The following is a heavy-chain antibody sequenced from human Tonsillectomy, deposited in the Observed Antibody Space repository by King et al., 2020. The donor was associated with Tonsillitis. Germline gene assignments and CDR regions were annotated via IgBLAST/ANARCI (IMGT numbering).Heavy chain of an antibody. CDR3: ARGVGDYDFWSGNPDYYYMDV. Sequence: QLQESGPGLVKPSQTLSLTCTVSGGSISSGGYYWSWIRQHPGKGLEWIGYIYYSGSTYYNPSLKSRVTISVDTSKNQFSLKLSSVTAADTAVYYCARGVGDYDFWSGNPDYYYMDVWGKGTTVTVSS. CDR1: GGSISSGGYY. CDR2: IYYSGST. J-gene: IGHJ6*03. D-gene: IGHD3-3*01. V-gene: IGHV4-31*03.